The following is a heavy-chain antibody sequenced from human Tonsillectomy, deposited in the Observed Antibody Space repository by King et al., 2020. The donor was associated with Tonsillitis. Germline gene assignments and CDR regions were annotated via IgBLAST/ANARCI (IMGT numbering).Heavy chain of an antibody. V-gene: IGHV4-31*03. CDR1: GDSLTSGGYF. CDR3: ARNRDYGDYVDF. J-gene: IGHJ4*02. D-gene: IGHD4-17*01. CDR2: IYHSGPT. Sequence: QLQESGPGLVRPSQTLSLICSVSGDSLTSGGYFWSWIRHHPDKDLEWIGSIYHSGPTYHTPSLRSRLFMSVDTSKNQFSLRLTSVTAADTAVYYCARNRDYGDYVDFWGQGTLVAVSS.